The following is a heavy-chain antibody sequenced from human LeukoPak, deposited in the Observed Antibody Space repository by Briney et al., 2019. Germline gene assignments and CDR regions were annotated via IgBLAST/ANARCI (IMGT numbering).Heavy chain of an antibody. Sequence: GRSLRLSCSVSGFTFSSHAMHWVRQAPGKGLEWVSTISGSGGSTYYADSVKGRFTISRDNSKNTLHLQMNSLRAEDTAVYYYAKDLNSTYNYDSSGYEDAFDIWGQGTMVTVSS. CDR3: AKDLNSTYNYDSSGYEDAFDI. J-gene: IGHJ3*02. CDR2: ISGSGGST. V-gene: IGHV3-23*01. D-gene: IGHD3-22*01. CDR1: GFTFSSHA.